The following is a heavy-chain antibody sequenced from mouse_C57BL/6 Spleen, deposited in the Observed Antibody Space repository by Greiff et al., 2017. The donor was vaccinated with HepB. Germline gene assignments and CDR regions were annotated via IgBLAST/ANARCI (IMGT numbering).Heavy chain of an antibody. CDR2: IRNKANGYTT. CDR1: GFTFTDYY. J-gene: IGHJ3*01. CDR3: ASPDYYGSSAWFAY. D-gene: IGHD1-1*01. Sequence: EVQRVESGGGLVQPGGSLSLSCAASGFTFTDYYMSWVRQPPGKALEWLGFIRNKANGYTTEYSASVKGRFTISRDNSQSILYLQMNALRAEDSATYYCASPDYYGSSAWFAYWGQGTLVTVSA. V-gene: IGHV7-3*01.